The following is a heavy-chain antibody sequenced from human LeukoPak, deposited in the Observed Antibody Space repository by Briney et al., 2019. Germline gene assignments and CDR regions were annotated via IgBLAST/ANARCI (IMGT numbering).Heavy chain of an antibody. V-gene: IGHV1-69*13. Sequence: ASVKVSCKASGGTFSSYAISWVRQAPGQGLEWMGGIIPIFGTANYAQKFQGRVTITADESTSTAYMELSSLRSEDTAVYYCARDSGIAAAGTGFDDAFDIWGQGTMVTVSS. CDR1: GGTFSSYA. CDR2: IIPIFGTA. J-gene: IGHJ3*02. CDR3: ARDSGIAAAGTGFDDAFDI. D-gene: IGHD6-13*01.